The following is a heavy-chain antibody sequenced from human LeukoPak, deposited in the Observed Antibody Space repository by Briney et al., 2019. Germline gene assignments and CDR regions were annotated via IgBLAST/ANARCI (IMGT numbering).Heavy chain of an antibody. CDR1: GFTFSNYW. V-gene: IGHV3-7*01. CDR2: IKQDGSEK. Sequence: GGSLRLSCAASGFTFSNYWMSWVRQAPGKGLEWVANIKQDGSEKYYVDSVKGRFTISRDNAKNSLYLQMNSLRAEDTAVYYCARETLYYYYGMDVWGQGTTVTVSS. J-gene: IGHJ6*02. CDR3: ARETLYYYYGMDV.